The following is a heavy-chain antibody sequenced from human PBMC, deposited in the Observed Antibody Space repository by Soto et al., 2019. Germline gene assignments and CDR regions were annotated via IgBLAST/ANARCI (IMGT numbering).Heavy chain of an antibody. CDR2: IHYTGSA. V-gene: IGHV4-39*01. D-gene: IGHD3-10*01. Sequence: QLQLQESGPGLVKPSETLSLTCAVSGGSLSAPTYYWGWVRQPPGKGLEWIGNIHYTGSAFYNPSRKSRVTMSVDTSKNQFSLRLTAVTAADTAVYYCARVRGEVDNWFDPWGRGTLVIVSS. CDR3: ARVRGEVDNWFDP. CDR1: GGSLSAPTYY. J-gene: IGHJ5*02.